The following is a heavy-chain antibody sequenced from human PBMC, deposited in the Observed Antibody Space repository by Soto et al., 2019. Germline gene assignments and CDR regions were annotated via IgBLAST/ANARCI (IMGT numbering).Heavy chain of an antibody. CDR3: ARVLFGRGNWFDP. J-gene: IGHJ5*02. CDR2: IYYSGST. V-gene: IGHV4-59*01. CDR1: GGSISSYY. D-gene: IGHD3-3*01. Sequence: ASETLSLTCTVSGGSISSYYWGWIRQPPGKGLEWIGYIYYSGSTNYNPSLKSRVTISVDTSKNQFSLKLSSVTAADTAVYYCARVLFGRGNWFDPWGQGTLVTVSS.